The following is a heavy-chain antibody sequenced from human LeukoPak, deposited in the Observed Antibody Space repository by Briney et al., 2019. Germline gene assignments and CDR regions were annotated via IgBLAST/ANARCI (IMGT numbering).Heavy chain of an antibody. V-gene: IGHV3-74*01. CDR2: TKSDGST. D-gene: IGHD3-22*01. CDR1: GFTFTSYW. J-gene: IGHJ1*01. Sequence: WGSLRLSCAASGFTFTSYWMHWVRQAPGKGLVWVSRTKSDGSTNYADSVKGRFTISRDNAKNTVSLQMNSLRAEDTGVYYCARAPSEIGGYYPEYFRHWGQGTLVTVSS. CDR3: ARAPSEIGGYYPEYFRH.